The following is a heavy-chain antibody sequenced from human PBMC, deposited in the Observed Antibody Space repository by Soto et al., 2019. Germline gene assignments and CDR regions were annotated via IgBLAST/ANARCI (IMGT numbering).Heavy chain of an antibody. CDR1: GGTFSSYA. D-gene: IGHD6-6*01. J-gene: IGHJ6*02. CDR2: IIPIFGTA. Sequence: SVKVSCKASGGTFSSYAISWVRQAPGQGLEWMGGIIPIFGTANYAQKFQGRVTITADKSTSTAYMELSSLRSEDTAAYYCARDGGSSSSGGYYYYYGMDVWGQGTTVTVSS. V-gene: IGHV1-69*06. CDR3: ARDGGSSSSGGYYYYYGMDV.